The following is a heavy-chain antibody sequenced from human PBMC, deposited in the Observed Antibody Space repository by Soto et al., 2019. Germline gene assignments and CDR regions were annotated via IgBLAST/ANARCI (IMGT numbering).Heavy chain of an antibody. CDR1: VYTFTRYA. CDR2: INACNGNT. J-gene: IGHJ4*02. Sequence: ASVKVSFKACVYTFTRYAMHWVRQAPGQRREWMGWINACNGNTKYSQKFQGRVTRDTDTSARKAYMELSSLRSEDTAVYYCARDGAVAGDSNFDFWGQGTPVTVSS. V-gene: IGHV1-3*01. D-gene: IGHD6-19*01. CDR3: ARDGAVAGDSNFDF.